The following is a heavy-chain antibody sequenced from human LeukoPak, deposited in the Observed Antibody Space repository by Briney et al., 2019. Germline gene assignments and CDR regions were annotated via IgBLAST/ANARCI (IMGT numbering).Heavy chain of an antibody. CDR2: IRSKANSYAT. CDR3: TRQDTSIDY. J-gene: IGHJ4*02. V-gene: IGHV3-73*01. CDR1: GFTFSGSA. Sequence: PGGSLRLSCAASGFTFSGSAMHWVRQASGKGLEWVGRIRSKANSYATAYAAPVKGRFTISRDDSKNTAYLQMNSLKTEDTAVYYCTRQDTSIDYWGQGTLVTVSS.